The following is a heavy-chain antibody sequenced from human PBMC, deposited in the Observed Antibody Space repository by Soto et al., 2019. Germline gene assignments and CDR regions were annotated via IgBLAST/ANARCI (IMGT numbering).Heavy chain of an antibody. Sequence: QVQLQESGPGLVKPSQTLSLTCTVSGGSISSGGYYWSWIRQHPGKGLEWIGYIYYSGSTYYNPSLKSRVTISVETSKHQYSMKLSSVTAADTAVYYCARGDYGGNRAITWGQGTLVTVSS. J-gene: IGHJ5*02. CDR2: IYYSGST. V-gene: IGHV4-31*03. CDR1: GGSISSGGYY. D-gene: IGHD4-17*01. CDR3: ARGDYGGNRAIT.